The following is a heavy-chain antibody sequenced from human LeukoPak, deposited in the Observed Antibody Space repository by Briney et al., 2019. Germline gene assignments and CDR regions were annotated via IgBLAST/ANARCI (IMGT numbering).Heavy chain of an antibody. J-gene: IGHJ4*02. CDR2: IIPIFGTA. CDR1: GYTFTKYY. Sequence: ASVKVSCKASGYTFTKYYIHWVRQAPGQGLERMGGIIPIFGTANYAQKFQGRVTITTDESTSTAYMELSSLRSEDTAVYYCARGLDWYYFDYWGQGTLVTVSS. CDR3: ARGLDWYYFDY. D-gene: IGHD3/OR15-3a*01. V-gene: IGHV1-69*05.